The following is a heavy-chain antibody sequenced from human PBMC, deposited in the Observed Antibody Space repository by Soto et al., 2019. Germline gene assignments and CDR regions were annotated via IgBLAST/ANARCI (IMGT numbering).Heavy chain of an antibody. J-gene: IGHJ4*02. CDR1: GFTFISHT. V-gene: IGHV3-21*04. CDR2: ISGSGSP. CDR3: SREVQPVFRREYDY. Sequence: EVQLVESGGGLVKPGGSLRLSCAVSGFTFISHTLNWVRQAPGKGLEWVSSISGSGSPYYADSVKDRFTISRDNDPNSLYLQMSSLRAEDTAVYYCSREVQPVFRREYDYWGQGTLVTVSS.